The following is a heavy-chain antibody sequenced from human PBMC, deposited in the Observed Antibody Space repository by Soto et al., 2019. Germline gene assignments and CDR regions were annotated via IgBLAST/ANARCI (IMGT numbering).Heavy chain of an antibody. V-gene: IGHV4-31*03. CDR3: ARDVDSSGYYLY. CDR1: GGSISSGGYH. Sequence: QVQLQESGPGLVKPSQTLSLTCTVSGGSISSGGYHWSWIRQHPGKGLEWIGYIYYSGSTYYNPSLKSRVTISVDTSMNQFSLKLSSVTAADTAVYYYARDVDSSGYYLYWGQGTLVTVSS. D-gene: IGHD3-22*01. CDR2: IYYSGST. J-gene: IGHJ4*02.